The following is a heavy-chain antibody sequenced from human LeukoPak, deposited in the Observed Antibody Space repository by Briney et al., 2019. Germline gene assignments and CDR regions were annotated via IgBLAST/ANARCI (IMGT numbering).Heavy chain of an antibody. CDR2: IIPLFATA. CDR3: ARDLVPAASGGWFDP. J-gene: IGHJ5*02. Sequence: GASVKVSCKASGGTFSSYALSWVRQAPGQGLDWMGGIIPLFATANYAQNFQGRVTLTMDESTNTGYMELSSLRSEDTAVYYCARDLVPAASGGWFDPWGQGTLVTVSS. V-gene: IGHV1-69*05. CDR1: GGTFSSYA. D-gene: IGHD2-2*01.